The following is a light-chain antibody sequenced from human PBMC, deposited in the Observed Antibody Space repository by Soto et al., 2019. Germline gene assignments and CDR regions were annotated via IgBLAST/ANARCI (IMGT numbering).Light chain of an antibody. CDR1: QSISSY. J-gene: IGKJ4*01. V-gene: IGKV1-39*01. Sequence: DIQMTQSPSSLSASVGDRVTITCRASQSISSYLNWYQQKPGKAPKLLIYAASTLKSGVPSRFSYSGSATDFTLTISSLQPEEFATYYSQQSYSTPLTYGGGTKVEIK. CDR3: QQSYSTPLT. CDR2: AAS.